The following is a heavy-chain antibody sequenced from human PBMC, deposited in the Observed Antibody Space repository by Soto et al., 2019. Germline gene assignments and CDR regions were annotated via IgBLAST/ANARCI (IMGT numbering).Heavy chain of an antibody. V-gene: IGHV3-30-3*01. Sequence: GGSLRLSCAASGFTFSSYAMHWVRQAPGKGLEWVAVISYDGSNKYYADSVRGRFTISRDNSKNTLYLQMNSLRAEDTAVYYCARDPSSYCGGDCYFGYFDYWGQGTLVTVSS. J-gene: IGHJ4*02. CDR3: ARDPSSYCGGDCYFGYFDY. CDR1: GFTFSSYA. D-gene: IGHD2-21*02. CDR2: ISYDGSNK.